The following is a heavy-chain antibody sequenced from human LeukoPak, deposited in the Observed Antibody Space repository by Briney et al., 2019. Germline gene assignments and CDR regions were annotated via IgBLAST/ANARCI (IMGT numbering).Heavy chain of an antibody. D-gene: IGHD6-13*01. V-gene: IGHV3-23*01. Sequence: GGSLRLSCAASGFTFSSYAMSWVRQAPGKGLEWVSAISGSGGSTYYADSVKGRFTISRDNSKNTLYLQMNSLRAEDTAVYYCAKDPAKYSSSWFNYYYYMDLWGKGTTVTVSS. CDR3: AKDPAKYSSSWFNYYYYMDL. CDR2: ISGSGGST. J-gene: IGHJ6*03. CDR1: GFTFSSYA.